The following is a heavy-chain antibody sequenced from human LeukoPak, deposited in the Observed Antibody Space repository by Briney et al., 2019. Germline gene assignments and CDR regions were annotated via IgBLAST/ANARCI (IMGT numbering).Heavy chain of an antibody. J-gene: IGHJ4*02. CDR2: IYYSGST. Sequence: SETLSLTCTVSGGSISSYLWSWIRQPPGRGLEWIGYIYYSGSTNYNPSLKSRVTILVDTSKNQFSLKVSSVTAADTAVYYCARGQYSGSCFDNWGQGSLVTVSS. D-gene: IGHD1-26*01. CDR1: GGSISSYL. V-gene: IGHV4-59*01. CDR3: ARGQYSGSCFDN.